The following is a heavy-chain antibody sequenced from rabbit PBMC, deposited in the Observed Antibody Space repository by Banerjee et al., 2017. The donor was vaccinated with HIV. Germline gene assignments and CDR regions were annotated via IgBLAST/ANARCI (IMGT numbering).Heavy chain of an antibody. J-gene: IGHJ6*01. CDR1: GLDFSSYS. CDR3: VRCSSYYYGMDL. V-gene: IGHV1S7*01. CDR2: IDPVFGGT. Sequence: QLVESGGGLVQPGGSLKLSCKASGLDFSSYSMSWVRQAPGKGLEWIGYIDPVFGGTYYASWVNGRFTISSHNAQNTLYLQLNSLTAADTATYFCVRCSSYYYGMDLWGQGTLVTVS. D-gene: IGHD8-1*01.